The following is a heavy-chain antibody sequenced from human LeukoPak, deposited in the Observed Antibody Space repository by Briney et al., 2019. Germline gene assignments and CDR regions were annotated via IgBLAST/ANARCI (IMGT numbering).Heavy chain of an antibody. CDR3: ARGRITIS. J-gene: IGHJ5*02. CDR2: INHSGST. Sequence: SETLSLTCAVFGGSFSGYYWSWIRQPPGKGLEWIGEINHSGSTNYNPSLKSRVTISVDTSKNQFSLKLSSVTAADTSVYYCARGRITISWGQGTLVTISS. D-gene: IGHD3-3*01. CDR1: GGSFSGYY. V-gene: IGHV4-34*01.